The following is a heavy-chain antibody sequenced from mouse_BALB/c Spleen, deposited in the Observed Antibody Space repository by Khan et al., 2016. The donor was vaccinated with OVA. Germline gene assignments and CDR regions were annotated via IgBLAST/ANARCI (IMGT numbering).Heavy chain of an antibody. Sequence: QVQLQQSGTEVVRPGTSVKMSCKAAGYTFTHYWIGWVKQRPGHGLEWIGDTYPGGGYTNYNEKFKGKATLTADPSSSTAYMQLSSLTSEDSGICYCARRGAARATWGYFDYWGQGTSLIVSA. D-gene: IGHD3-1*01. J-gene: IGHJ2*02. CDR1: GYTFTHYW. CDR2: TYPGGGYT. V-gene: IGHV1-63*02. CDR3: ARRGAARATWGYFDY.